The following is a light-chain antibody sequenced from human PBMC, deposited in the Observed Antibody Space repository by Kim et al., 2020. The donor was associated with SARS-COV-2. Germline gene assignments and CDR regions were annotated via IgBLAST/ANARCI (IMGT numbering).Light chain of an antibody. V-gene: IGLV3-1*01. Sequence: SYELTQPPSVSVSPGQTASITCSGYKLGDKYVSWYQQKPGQSPAVVIYQDNQRPSGIPERFSGSNSGNTATLTISGTQAREEADYYCQAWDSSTHNYV. CDR3: QAWDSSTHNYV. CDR2: QDN. CDR1: KLGDKY. J-gene: IGLJ1*01.